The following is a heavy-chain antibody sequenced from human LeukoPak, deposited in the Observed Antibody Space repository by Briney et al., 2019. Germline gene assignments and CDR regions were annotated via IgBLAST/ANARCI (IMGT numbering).Heavy chain of an antibody. D-gene: IGHD2-8*01. V-gene: IGHV6-1*01. CDR3: ARQGPVWPFDY. CDR2: TYFRSKWYY. Sequence: QTLSLTCAISGDSVSSNSAAWNWIRQSPSRGLEWLGRTYFRSKWYYDYAVSVKRRITINPDTSENQFSLQLNSVTPEDTAVYFCARQGPVWPFDYWGQGTLVTVSS. J-gene: IGHJ4*02. CDR1: GDSVSSNSAA.